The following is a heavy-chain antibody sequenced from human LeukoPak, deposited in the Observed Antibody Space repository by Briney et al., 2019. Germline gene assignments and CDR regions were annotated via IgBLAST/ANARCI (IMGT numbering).Heavy chain of an antibody. CDR3: ARVTFGGVIVPLAHFDY. V-gene: IGHV4-38-2*02. D-gene: IGHD3-16*02. J-gene: IGHJ4*02. CDR1: GYSISSGYY. CDR2: ISHAGST. Sequence: SETLSLTCTVSGYSISSGYYWGWVRQPPGKGLEWIGGISHAGSTDYSPSLKSRVTISLDTSKNQFSLKLRPVTAADTAVYYCARVTFGGVIVPLAHFDYWGQGTLVTVSS.